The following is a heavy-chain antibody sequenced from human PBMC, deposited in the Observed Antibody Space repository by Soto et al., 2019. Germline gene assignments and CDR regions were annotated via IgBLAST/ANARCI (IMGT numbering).Heavy chain of an antibody. CDR2: INHSGST. CDR1: GGSFSGYY. D-gene: IGHD6-13*01. V-gene: IGHV4-34*01. Sequence: QVQLQQWGAGLLKPSETLSLTCAVYGGSFSGYYWSWIRQPPGKGLEWIGEINHSGSTNYNPSLKGRVTISVETPKNQFSRKLSSVTAADTAVYYCARGLRGRGQRQLVRLWYYSMDVWGKGTTVTVSS. CDR3: ARGLRGRGQRQLVRLWYYSMDV. J-gene: IGHJ6*03.